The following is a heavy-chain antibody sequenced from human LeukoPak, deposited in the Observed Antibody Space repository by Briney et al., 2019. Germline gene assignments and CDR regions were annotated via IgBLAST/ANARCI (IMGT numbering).Heavy chain of an antibody. J-gene: IGHJ6*02. Sequence: PGGSLRLSCAASGFTFSSYSINWVRQAPGKGLEWVSSISSSSSYIYYADSVKGRFTISRDNAKNSLYLQMNSLRAEDTAVYYCARALYRSGWFHRAYYYYGMDVWGQGTTVTVSS. CDR3: ARALYRSGWFHRAYYYYGMDV. CDR1: GFTFSSYS. D-gene: IGHD6-19*01. CDR2: ISSSSSYI. V-gene: IGHV3-21*01.